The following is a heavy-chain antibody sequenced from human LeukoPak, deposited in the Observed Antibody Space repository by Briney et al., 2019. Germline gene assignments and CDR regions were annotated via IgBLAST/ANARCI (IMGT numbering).Heavy chain of an antibody. CDR2: IYYSGST. V-gene: IGHV4-30-4*01. D-gene: IGHD6-25*01. CDR3: ARGGTYNWFDP. J-gene: IGHJ5*02. CDR1: GGSISSGDYY. Sequence: SETLSLTCTVSGGSISSGDYYWSWIRQPPGKGLEWIGYIYYSGSTYYNPSLKSRVTISVDTSKNQFSLKLSSVTAADTAVYYCARGGTYNWFDPWGQGTLVTVSS.